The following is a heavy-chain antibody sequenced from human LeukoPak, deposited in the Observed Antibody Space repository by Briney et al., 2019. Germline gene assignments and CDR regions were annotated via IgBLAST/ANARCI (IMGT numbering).Heavy chain of an antibody. D-gene: IGHD5-18*01. V-gene: IGHV1-8*01. Sequence: ASVKVSCKASGYTFTSYDINWVRQATGQGLEWMGWMNPNSGNTGYAQKFQGRVTMTRNTSISTAYMELSSLRSEDTAVYYCARVPKAGGYSYGYFKFWGQGTLVTVSS. CDR1: GYTFTSYD. J-gene: IGHJ4*02. CDR3: ARVPKAGGYSYGYFKF. CDR2: MNPNSGNT.